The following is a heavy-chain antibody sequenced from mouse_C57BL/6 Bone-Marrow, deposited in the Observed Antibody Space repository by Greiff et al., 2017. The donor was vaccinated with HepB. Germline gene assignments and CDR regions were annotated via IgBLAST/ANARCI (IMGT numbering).Heavy chain of an antibody. Sequence: QVQLQQSGAELVRPGTSVKMSCKASGYTFTNYWIGWAKQRPGHGLEWIGDIYPGGGYTNYNEKFKGKATLTADKSSSTAYMQFSSLTSEDSAIYYCARYDGRSYYAMDYGGQGTSVTVSS. CDR2: IYPGGGYT. D-gene: IGHD2-3*01. CDR3: ARYDGRSYYAMDY. CDR1: GYTFTNYW. J-gene: IGHJ4*01. V-gene: IGHV1-63*01.